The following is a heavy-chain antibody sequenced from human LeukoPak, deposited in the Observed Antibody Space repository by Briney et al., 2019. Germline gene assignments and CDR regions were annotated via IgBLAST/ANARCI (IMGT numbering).Heavy chain of an antibody. J-gene: IGHJ4*02. CDR1: GYTFTGYY. D-gene: IGHD3-22*01. CDR2: INPNSGGT. V-gene: IGHV1-2*02. Sequence: ASVKVSCKASGYTFTGYYMHWVRRAPGQGLEWMGWINPNSGGTNYAQKLQGRVTMTRDMSTSTVYMELSSLRSEDTAVYYCARGGRLSYDSSGYSDYWGQGTLVTVSS. CDR3: ARGGRLSYDSSGYSDY.